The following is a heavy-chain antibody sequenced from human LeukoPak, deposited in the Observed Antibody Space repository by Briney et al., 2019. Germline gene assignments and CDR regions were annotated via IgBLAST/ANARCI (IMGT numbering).Heavy chain of an antibody. J-gene: IGHJ4*02. D-gene: IGHD2-2*01. CDR1: GGSISNYY. CDR3: ARYFSAKTLYQ. Sequence: SETLSLTCTVSGGSISNYYWSWIRQPPGKGLEWIGYIHYSGSTNYNPSLKSRVTISVDTSKNQFSLKLSSVTAADTAVYYCARYFSAKTLYQWGQGTLVTVSS. CDR2: IHYSGST. V-gene: IGHV4-59*01.